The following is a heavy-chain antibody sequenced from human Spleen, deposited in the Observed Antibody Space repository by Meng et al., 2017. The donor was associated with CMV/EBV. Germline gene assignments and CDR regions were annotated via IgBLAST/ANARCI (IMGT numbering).Heavy chain of an antibody. D-gene: IGHD1-14*01. CDR1: GGSISSYY. V-gene: IGHV4-59*01. CDR3: ARDSGTGGSTNFDY. J-gene: IGHJ4*02. Sequence: SQTLSLTCAVSGGSISSYYWSWIRQPPGKGLEWIGYIHYTGSTNYNPSLKSRVTISIDTSKNQFSLRLTSVTAADTAVYYCARDSGTGGSTNFDYWGQGTLVTSPQ. CDR2: IHYTGST.